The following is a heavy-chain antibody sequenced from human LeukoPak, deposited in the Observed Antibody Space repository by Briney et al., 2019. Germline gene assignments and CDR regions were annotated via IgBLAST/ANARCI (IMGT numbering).Heavy chain of an antibody. CDR1: GGSLSDSY. CDR3: ARVRADRSGWLPDFDY. V-gene: IGHV4-34*01. Sequence: PSETVSLTCAVSGGSLSDSYWSWIRQSPGKGLEWIGEINHSGGTNYNPSLKRRVTISVDPSKSHFSLRVTSVTAADTAVYYCARVRADRSGWLPDFDYWGRGTGVSVSS. J-gene: IGHJ4*02. CDR2: INHSGGT. D-gene: IGHD6-19*01.